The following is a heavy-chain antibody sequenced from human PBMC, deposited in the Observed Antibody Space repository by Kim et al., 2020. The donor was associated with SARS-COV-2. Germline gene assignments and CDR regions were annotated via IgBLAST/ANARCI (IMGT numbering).Heavy chain of an antibody. CDR3: AGVVSGGFDP. V-gene: IGHV4-39*07. CDR1: GGSISSSSHY. D-gene: IGHD6-25*01. J-gene: IGHJ5*02. CDR2: IYYSGST. Sequence: SETLSLTCTVSGGSISSSSHYWGWIRQPPGKGLEWIGTIYYSGSTYYNPSLKSRVTISVDTSKNQFSLKLSSVTAADTAVYYCAGVVSGGFDPWGQGTLVTVSA.